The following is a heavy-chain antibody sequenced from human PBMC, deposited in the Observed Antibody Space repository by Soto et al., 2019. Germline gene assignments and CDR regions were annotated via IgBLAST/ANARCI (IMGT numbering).Heavy chain of an antibody. CDR1: GYSFTGYY. V-gene: IGHV1-2*02. CDR2: INPDSGAT. D-gene: IGHD3-22*01. J-gene: IGHJ4*02. Sequence: ASVEVSCKASGYSFTGYYIHWVRQAPGQGLEWMGWINPDSGATNYAQNFQGRVTLTSDTSISTASMDLTSLTSDDTAVYYCARGDYGNGGYPFPYFDYWGQGTLVTVSS. CDR3: ARGDYGNGGYPFPYFDY.